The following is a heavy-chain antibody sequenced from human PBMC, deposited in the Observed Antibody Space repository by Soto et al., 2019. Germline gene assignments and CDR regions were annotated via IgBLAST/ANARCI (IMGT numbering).Heavy chain of an antibody. CDR2: IYSGGST. CDR1: GFTVSSNY. V-gene: IGHV3-53*01. J-gene: IGHJ6*02. CDR3: AREWELPSYCGMDV. Sequence: EVQLVESGGGLIQPGGSLRLSCAASGFTVSSNYMSWVRQAPGKGLEWVSVIYSGGSTYYADSVKGRFTISRDNTKNTGHLPMNSLRAEDTAVYYCAREWELPSYCGMDVWGQGTTVTVSS. D-gene: IGHD1-26*01.